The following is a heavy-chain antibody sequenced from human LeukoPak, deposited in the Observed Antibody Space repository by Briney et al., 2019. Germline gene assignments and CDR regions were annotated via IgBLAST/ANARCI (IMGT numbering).Heavy chain of an antibody. CDR2: INHSGST. Sequence: SETLSLTCAVYGGSFSGYYWSWIRQPPGKGLEWIGEINHSGSTNYNPSLKSRVTISVDTSKNQFSLKLSSVTAADTAVYYCARALLWFGELSNWFDPWGQGTLVTASS. CDR3: ARALLWFGELSNWFDP. CDR1: GGSFSGYY. D-gene: IGHD3-10*01. J-gene: IGHJ5*02. V-gene: IGHV4-34*01.